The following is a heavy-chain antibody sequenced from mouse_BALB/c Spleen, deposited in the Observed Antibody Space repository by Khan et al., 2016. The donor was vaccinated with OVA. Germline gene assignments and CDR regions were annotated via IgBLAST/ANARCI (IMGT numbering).Heavy chain of an antibody. CDR3: AKNYASWFAY. CDR1: GYTFTAYV. V-gene: IGHV1-81*01. CDR2: IYPGSGTT. Sequence: QVQLQQSGPELVKPGGSVKMSCKASGYTFTAYVINWVQQRNGQGLEWIGEIYPGSGTTYYNEKFKGKATLSADTSSNPAYMQLSSLTSEDSAFNVCAKNYASWFAYWGQGTLVTVSA. J-gene: IGHJ3*01.